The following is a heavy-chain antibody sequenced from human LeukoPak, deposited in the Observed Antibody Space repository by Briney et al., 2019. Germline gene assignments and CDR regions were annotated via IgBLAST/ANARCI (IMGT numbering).Heavy chain of an antibody. D-gene: IGHD4-17*01. J-gene: IGHJ4*02. CDR1: IFSDRIKY. V-gene: IGHV3-66*01. Sequence: PGGSLRLSCAASIFSDRIKYTSCPRQAPGKRLEWVSVIYSGDITYYADPVKGRFTISRDNSKNTLYLQMNSLRVEYTGAYHGASRASTTVTTDYWGQGTLVTVSS. CDR2: IYSGDIT. CDR3: ASRASTTVTTDY.